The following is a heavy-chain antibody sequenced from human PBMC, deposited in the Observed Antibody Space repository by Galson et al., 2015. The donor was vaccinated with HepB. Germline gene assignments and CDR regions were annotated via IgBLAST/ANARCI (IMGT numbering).Heavy chain of an antibody. CDR3: AREWLGERWLRRSGYGMDV. D-gene: IGHD5-24*01. V-gene: IGHV1-46*03. CDR1: GYTFTSYY. Sequence: SVKASCKASGYTFTSYYMHWVRQAPGQGLEWMGIINPSGGSTSYAQKFQGRVTMTRDTPTSTVYMELSSLRSEDTAVYYCAREWLGERWLRRSGYGMDVWGQGTTVTVSS. J-gene: IGHJ6*02. CDR2: INPSGGST.